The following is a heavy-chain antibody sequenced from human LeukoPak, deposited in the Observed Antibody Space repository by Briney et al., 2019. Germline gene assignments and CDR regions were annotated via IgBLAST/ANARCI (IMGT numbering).Heavy chain of an antibody. CDR3: ARERGRKESDYYGMDV. CDR1: GFTFSSYW. D-gene: IGHD3-10*01. V-gene: IGHV3-7*01. Sequence: GGSLRLSCAASGFTFSSYWMSWVRQAPGKGLEWVANIKQDGSEKYYVDSVKGRFTISRDNAKNSLYLQMNSLRAEDTAVYYCARERGRKESDYYGMDVWGQGTTVTVSS. J-gene: IGHJ6*02. CDR2: IKQDGSEK.